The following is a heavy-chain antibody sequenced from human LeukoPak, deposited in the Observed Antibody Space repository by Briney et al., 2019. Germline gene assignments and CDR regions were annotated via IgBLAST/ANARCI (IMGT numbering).Heavy chain of an antibody. CDR1: LGSFSDYY. V-gene: IGHV4-59*01. D-gene: IGHD3-10*01. Sequence: SETLSLTCTVSLGSFSDYYWTWIRQPPGKGLEWMGYSGSAKYNPSLKSRVTISTDTSKRHFSLTLSNVTAADTAVYYCARTSRHYYGSGKNLTPWPAGLDVWGPGNTVTVS. CDR2: SGSA. J-gene: IGHJ6*02. CDR3: ARTSRHYYGSGKNLTPWPAGLDV.